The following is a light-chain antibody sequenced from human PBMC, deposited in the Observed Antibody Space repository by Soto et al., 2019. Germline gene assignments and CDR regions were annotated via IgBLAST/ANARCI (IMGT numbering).Light chain of an antibody. CDR2: SNN. J-gene: IGLJ2*01. CDR3: AAWDDSLNFVV. Sequence: QSALTQPPSASGTPWQRVTLSCSGSSSNIGSNTVNWYQQLPGPAPKLLIYSNNQRPSGVPDRFSGSKSGTSASLAISGLQSEDEADYYCAAWDDSLNFVVFGGGTKLTVL. CDR1: SSNIGSNT. V-gene: IGLV1-44*01.